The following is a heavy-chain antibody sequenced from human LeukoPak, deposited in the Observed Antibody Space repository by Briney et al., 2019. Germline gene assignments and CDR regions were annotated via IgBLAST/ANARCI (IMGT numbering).Heavy chain of an antibody. V-gene: IGHV4-31*03. Sequence: SETLSLTCSVSGTSISSGGYYWSWIRQHPGKGLQWIGYIYYNGSTYYNPSLKSRVSISVDTSKKQFSLNLSSVTAADTAVYYCAREWGGYNYYYGMDVWGQGTTVTVSS. D-gene: IGHD6-25*01. CDR3: AREWGGYNYYYGMDV. J-gene: IGHJ6*02. CDR2: IYYNGST. CDR1: GTSISSGGYY.